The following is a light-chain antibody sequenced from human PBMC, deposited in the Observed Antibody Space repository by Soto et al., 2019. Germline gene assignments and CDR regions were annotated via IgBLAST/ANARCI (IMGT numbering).Light chain of an antibody. Sequence: DIQMTQSPSAMSASVGDRFTITFVASQGISDYLAWFQQKPGKVPKRLISRASTLQSGVPSRFSGGGSGTEFTLTISSLQPEDFATYYCLQHDSYPLTFGGGTKVDIK. CDR1: QGISDY. V-gene: IGKV1-17*03. CDR2: RAS. CDR3: LQHDSYPLT. J-gene: IGKJ4*01.